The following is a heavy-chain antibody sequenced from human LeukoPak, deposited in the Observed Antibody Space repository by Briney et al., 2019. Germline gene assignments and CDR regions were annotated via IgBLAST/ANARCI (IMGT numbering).Heavy chain of an antibody. CDR2: IIPIFGTA. J-gene: IGHJ6*02. CDR1: GGTFSSYA. D-gene: IGHD3-3*01. V-gene: IGHV1-69*13. CDR3: ASDRYDFARMDV. Sequence: SVKVSCKASGGTFSSYAISWVRQAPGQGLEWMGGIIPIFGTANYAQKFQGRVTITADESTSTAYMELSSLRSEDTAVYYCASDRYDFARMDVWGQGTTVTVSS.